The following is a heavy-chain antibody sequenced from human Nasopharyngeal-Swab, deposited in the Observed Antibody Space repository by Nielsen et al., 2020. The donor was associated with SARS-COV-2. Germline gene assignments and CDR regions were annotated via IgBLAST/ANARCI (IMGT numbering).Heavy chain of an antibody. CDR2: ISYDGINK. Sequence: GESLKISCAASGFTFSSYAMHWVRQAPGKGLEWVAVISYDGINKYYADSVKGRFTISRDNARDTLYLQMNSLRVEDTAVYYCARDLSGGRDYWGQGTLVTVSS. V-gene: IGHV3-30-3*01. CDR1: GFTFSSYA. J-gene: IGHJ4*02. CDR3: ARDLSGGRDY. D-gene: IGHD1-26*01.